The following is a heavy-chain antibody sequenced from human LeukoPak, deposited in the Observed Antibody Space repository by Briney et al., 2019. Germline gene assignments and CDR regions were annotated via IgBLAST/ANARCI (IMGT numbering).Heavy chain of an antibody. CDR1: GFTFASYS. D-gene: IGHD1-1*01. J-gene: IGHJ4*02. V-gene: IGHV3-21*01. CDR3: ARVSGRLERQSDLDY. CDR2: ISGDSTYI. Sequence: PGGSLRLSCAASGFTFASYSMSWVRQAPGKGLEWVSSISGDSTYIYNAGSVKGRFTISRDNARASLYLQMISLRADDTAVYYCARVSGRLERQSDLDYWGQGTLVIVSS.